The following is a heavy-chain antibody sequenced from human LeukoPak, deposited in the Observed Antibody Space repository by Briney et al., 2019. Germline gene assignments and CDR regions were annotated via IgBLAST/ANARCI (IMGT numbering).Heavy chain of an antibody. Sequence: SETLSLTCTVSGGSVSSGSYYWSWLRQPPGKGLEWLGNIYYTGNTNYNPSLKSRVTISVDTSKNQFSLKMRSVTAADTAVYYCAREWVAYSYDTGADSIEYWGQGTLVTVSS. CDR1: GGSVSSGSYY. CDR3: AREWVAYSYDTGADSIEY. V-gene: IGHV4-61*01. J-gene: IGHJ4*02. CDR2: IYYTGNT. D-gene: IGHD2-21*01.